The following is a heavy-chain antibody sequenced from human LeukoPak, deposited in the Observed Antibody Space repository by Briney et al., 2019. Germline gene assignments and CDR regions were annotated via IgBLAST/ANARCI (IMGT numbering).Heavy chain of an antibody. D-gene: IGHD1-26*01. Sequence: SETLSLTCTVSGDSITTSYGSWIRQPPGKGLEWIGYIYYSGNTNYNPSLRSRVTISVDTSKSQFSLHLTSVTAADTAVYYCANAREPPYRGIYYYFESWGQGTLVTVSS. CDR3: ANAREPPYRGIYYYFES. CDR1: GDSITTSY. CDR2: IYYSGNT. V-gene: IGHV4-59*01. J-gene: IGHJ4*02.